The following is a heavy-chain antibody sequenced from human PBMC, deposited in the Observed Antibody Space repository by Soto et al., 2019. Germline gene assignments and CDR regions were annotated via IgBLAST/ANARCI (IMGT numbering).Heavy chain of an antibody. CDR2: IYYSGIR. V-gene: IGHV4-39*01. CDR3: ARQIYDSDTGPNFQYYFDS. D-gene: IGHD3-22*01. J-gene: IGHJ4*02. CDR1: GGSITNSSSY. Sequence: SETLSLTCTVSGGSITNSSSYWGWIRQPPGKGLEWMGSIYYSGIRYNNPSLKSRVTMSVDTSKNQFSLRLTSVTAADTAVYYCARQIYDSDTGPNFQYYFDSWGQGTPVTVSS.